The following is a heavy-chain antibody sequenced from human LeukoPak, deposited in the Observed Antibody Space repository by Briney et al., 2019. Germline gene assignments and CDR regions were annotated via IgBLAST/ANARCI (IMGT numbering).Heavy chain of an antibody. CDR3: AKGSMIGSGIYLMSYYYYGMDV. J-gene: IGHJ6*02. CDR1: GFTVSSNY. V-gene: IGHV3-53*01. D-gene: IGHD3-10*01. CDR2: IYSGGST. Sequence: GGSLRLSCAACGFTVSSNYMSWVRQAPGKGLEWVSVIYSGGSTYYADSVKGRFTISRDNSKNTLYLQMNSLRAEDTAVYYCAKGSMIGSGIYLMSYYYYGMDVWGRGTTVTVSS.